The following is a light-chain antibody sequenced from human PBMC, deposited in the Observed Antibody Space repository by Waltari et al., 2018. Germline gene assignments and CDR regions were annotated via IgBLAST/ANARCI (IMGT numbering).Light chain of an antibody. V-gene: IGLV1-44*01. CDR3: GAWDDSLNGYV. J-gene: IGLJ1*01. CDR2: SSN. CDR1: RSNIASSV. Sequence: HSVLTQPPSASGTPGQRVTIPCSGSRSNIASSVVHRYPQFPGTAPKPLIHSSNRRPSGVPARFSGSKSGTSASLAISGLQSEDEAEYHCGAWDDSLNGYVFGTGTKVTVL.